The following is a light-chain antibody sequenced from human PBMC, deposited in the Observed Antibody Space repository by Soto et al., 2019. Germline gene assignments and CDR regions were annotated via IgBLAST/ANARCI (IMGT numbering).Light chain of an antibody. CDR2: EVN. CDR3: FSYVGSSILM. Sequence: QSALTQPASVSGSPGQSITISCTGTSSDVGLYNLVSWYQQLPGKAPKLIIYEVNERPSGISDRFSGSKSGNTASLTISGLQDEDEADYYCFSYVGSSILMFGGGTQLTVL. V-gene: IGLV2-23*02. CDR1: SSDVGLYNL. J-gene: IGLJ3*02.